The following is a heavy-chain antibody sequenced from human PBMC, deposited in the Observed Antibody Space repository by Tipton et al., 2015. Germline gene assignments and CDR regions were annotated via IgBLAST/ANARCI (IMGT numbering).Heavy chain of an antibody. J-gene: IGHJ6*02. D-gene: IGHD6-6*01. CDR1: SDSISKYY. CDR2: ISYTETS. CDR3: AGDLGQQLVGPYYFHYAMDV. V-gene: IGHV4-59*01. Sequence: TLSLTCSVSSDSISKYYWSWIRQPPGKGLEWIGYISYTETSHYNPSLKSRVTISVDTSKNEFSLKLRSVTAADTAVYYCAGDLGQQLVGPYYFHYAMDVWGQGTSVTVSS.